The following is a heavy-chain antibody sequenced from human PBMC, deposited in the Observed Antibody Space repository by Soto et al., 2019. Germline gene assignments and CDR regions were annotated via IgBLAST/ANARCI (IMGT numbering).Heavy chain of an antibody. V-gene: IGHV3-33*01. CDR1: GFTFSSYG. CDR3: ARSKAMVHGLDY. J-gene: IGHJ4*02. CDR2: IWYDGSNK. D-gene: IGHD5-18*01. Sequence: QVQLVESGGGVVQPGRSLRLSCAASGFTFSSYGMHWVRQAPGKGLEWVAVIWYDGSNKYYADSVKGRFTISRDNSKNTLDLQMNSLRAEDTAVYSCARSKAMVHGLDYWGQGTLVTVSS.